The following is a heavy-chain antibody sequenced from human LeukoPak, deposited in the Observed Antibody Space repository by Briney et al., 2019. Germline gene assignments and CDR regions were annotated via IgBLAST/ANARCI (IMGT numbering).Heavy chain of an antibody. D-gene: IGHD3-3*02. CDR3: ARGPFHYFDY. CDR1: GGSFSGYY. V-gene: IGHV4-34*01. CDR2: INHSGST. Sequence: PSETLCLTCAVYGGSFSGYYWSWIRQPPGKGLEWIGEINHSGSTNYNPSLKSRVTISVDTSKNQFSLKLSSVTAADTAVYYCARGPFHYFDYWGQGTLVTVSS. J-gene: IGHJ4*01.